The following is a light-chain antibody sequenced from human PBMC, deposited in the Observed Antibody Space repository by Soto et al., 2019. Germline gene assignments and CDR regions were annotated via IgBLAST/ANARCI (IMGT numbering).Light chain of an antibody. CDR2: DVN. CDR1: SSDVGGYNF. J-gene: IGLJ1*01. Sequence: QSALTQPRSVSGSPGQSVTISCTGTSSDVGGYNFVSWYQQHPGKAPQLMIYDVNKRPSGIPDRCSGYKSGNTASLTISGLQAEDAADHYCCSNAGRYTYVFGTGTKVTVL. V-gene: IGLV2-11*01. CDR3: CSNAGRYTYV.